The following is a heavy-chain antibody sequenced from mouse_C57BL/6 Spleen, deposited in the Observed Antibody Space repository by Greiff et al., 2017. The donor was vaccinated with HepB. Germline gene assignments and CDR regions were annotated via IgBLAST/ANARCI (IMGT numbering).Heavy chain of an antibody. CDR1: GFNIKDDY. CDR3: TKRLPSFAY. V-gene: IGHV14-4*01. J-gene: IGHJ3*01. D-gene: IGHD1-2*01. CDR2: IDPENGDT. Sequence: EVQLQQSGAELVRPGASVKLSCTASGFNIKDDYMHWVKQRPEQGLEWIGWIDPENGDTEYASKFQGKATITADTSSNTAYLQLSSLTSEDTAVYDGTKRLPSFAYWGQGTLVTVSA.